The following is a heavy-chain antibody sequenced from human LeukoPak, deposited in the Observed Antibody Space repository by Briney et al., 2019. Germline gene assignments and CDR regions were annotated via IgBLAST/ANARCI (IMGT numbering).Heavy chain of an antibody. D-gene: IGHD3-16*01. CDR3: ARGDHYVDS. J-gene: IGHJ4*02. CDR1: GGAISSHY. Sequence: PSETLSLTCTVSGGAISSHYWNWIRQPAGKGLEWIGRIYSSGCTNNNPSLKSRIPMSADMSKNQFSVRMHSVTDEATAVSYCARGDHYVDSWGQGILVTVSS. V-gene: IGHV4-4*07. CDR2: IYSSGCT.